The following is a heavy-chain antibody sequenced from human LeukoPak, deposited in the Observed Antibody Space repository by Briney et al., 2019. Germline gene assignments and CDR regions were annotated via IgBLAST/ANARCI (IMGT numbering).Heavy chain of an antibody. D-gene: IGHD2-2*01. V-gene: IGHV1-69*13. J-gene: IGHJ1*01. CDR2: IIPIFGTA. Sequence: SVKVSCKASGGTFSSYAISWVRQAPGQGLEWMGGIIPIFGTANYAQKFQGRVTITAGESTSTAYMELSSLRSEDTAVYYCARDPVPAVSAEYFQHWGQGTLVTVSS. CDR3: ARDPVPAVSAEYFQH. CDR1: GGTFSSYA.